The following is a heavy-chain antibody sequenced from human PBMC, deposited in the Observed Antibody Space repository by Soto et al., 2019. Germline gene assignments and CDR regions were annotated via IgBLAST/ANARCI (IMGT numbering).Heavy chain of an antibody. V-gene: IGHV1-18*01. CDR1: GYTFTSYG. CDR2: ISAYNGNT. D-gene: IGHD2-15*01. Sequence: ASVKVSCKASGYTFTSYGISWARQAPGQGLEWMGWISAYNGNTNYAQKLQGRVTMTTDTSTSTAYMELRSLRSDDTTVYYCARVYCSGGSCYLGFGWYYYYMDVWGKGTTVTVSS. J-gene: IGHJ6*03. CDR3: ARVYCSGGSCYLGFGWYYYYMDV.